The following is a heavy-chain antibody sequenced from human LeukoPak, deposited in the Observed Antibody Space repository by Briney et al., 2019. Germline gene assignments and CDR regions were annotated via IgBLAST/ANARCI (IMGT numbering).Heavy chain of an antibody. V-gene: IGHV1-2*02. CDR1: GYTFTGYY. Sequence: ASVKVSCKASGYTFTGYYMHWVRQAPGQGLEWMGWINPNSGGTNYAQKFQGRVTMTRDTSISTAYMELSRLRSDDTAVYYCASEPSGYSSGWYRGDAFDIWGQGTMVTVSS. D-gene: IGHD6-19*01. J-gene: IGHJ3*02. CDR2: INPNSGGT. CDR3: ASEPSGYSSGWYRGDAFDI.